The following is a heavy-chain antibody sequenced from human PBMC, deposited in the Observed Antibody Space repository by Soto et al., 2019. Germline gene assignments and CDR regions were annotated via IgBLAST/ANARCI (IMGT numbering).Heavy chain of an antibody. D-gene: IGHD3-22*01. CDR1: GYSFTSYW. Sequence: PGESLKISCKGSGYSFTSYWISWVRQMPGKGLEWMGRIDPSDSYTNYSPSFQGHVTISADKSISTAYLQWSSLKASDTAMYYCARKGYYYDSSGYYPFSSYYYYYGMDVWGQGTTVTVSS. V-gene: IGHV5-10-1*01. CDR2: IDPSDSYT. J-gene: IGHJ6*02. CDR3: ARKGYYYDSSGYYPFSSYYYYYGMDV.